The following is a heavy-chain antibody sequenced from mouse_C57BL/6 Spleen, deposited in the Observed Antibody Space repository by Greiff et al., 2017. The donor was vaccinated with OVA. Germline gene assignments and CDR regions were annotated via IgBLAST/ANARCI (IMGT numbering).Heavy chain of an antibody. V-gene: IGHV1-55*01. CDR3: AREGKFHRSFDY. CDR1: GYTFTSYW. Sequence: QVQLQQPGAELVKPGASVKMSCKASGYTFTSYWITWVKQRPGQGLEWIGDIYPGSGSTNYNEKFKSKATLTVDTSSSTAYMQLSSLTSEDSAVYYCAREGKFHRSFDYWVQGTTLTVSS. CDR2: IYPGSGST. J-gene: IGHJ2*01.